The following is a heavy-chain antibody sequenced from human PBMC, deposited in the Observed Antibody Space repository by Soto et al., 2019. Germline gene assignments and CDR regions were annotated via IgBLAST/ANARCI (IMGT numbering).Heavy chain of an antibody. CDR2: IDPNSGAT. D-gene: IGHD5-18*01. CDR3: ARGYGSAPNMELRFGMDV. J-gene: IGHJ6*02. V-gene: IGHV1-2*02. CDR1: GYILTGYS. Sequence: QVYLVQSGAEVRRPGASVKVSCTAFGYILTGYSLHWVRQAPGQGLEWMGWIDPNSGATNSAEKFHGRVSMTRDTSISADDLELSSLRSDDTAVYYCARGYGSAPNMELRFGMDVWGQGTTISVSS.